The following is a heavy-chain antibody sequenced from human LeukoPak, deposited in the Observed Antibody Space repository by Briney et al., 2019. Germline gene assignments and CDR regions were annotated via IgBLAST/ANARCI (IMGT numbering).Heavy chain of an antibody. J-gene: IGHJ3*01. V-gene: IGHV3-66*02. CDR3: ARGGLGGEALEV. D-gene: IGHD3-10*01. CDR1: GFTVSGHY. Sequence: GGSLRLSCAASGFTVSGHYMSWVRQAPGKGLEWVSVIHSGGTAYYADSVKGRFTISRDNSKNTLFLRLNSLRPEDTALYYCARGGLGGEALEVWGQGTMVTVSS. CDR2: IHSGGTA.